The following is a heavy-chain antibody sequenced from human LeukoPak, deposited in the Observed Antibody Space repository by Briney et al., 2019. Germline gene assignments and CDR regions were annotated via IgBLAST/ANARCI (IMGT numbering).Heavy chain of an antibody. CDR1: GGSISTYY. J-gene: IGHJ3*02. V-gene: IGHV4-4*07. D-gene: IGHD2-2*01. CDR3: ARDLLWGPVPAATGYAFDI. Sequence: PSETLSLTCSVSGGSISTYYWSWIRQPAGKGLEWIGRIYISGSTNYNPSLKSRVTMSADTSKNQFSLKLSSVTAADTAVYYCARDLLWGPVPAATGYAFDIWGQGTMVTVSS. CDR2: IYISGST.